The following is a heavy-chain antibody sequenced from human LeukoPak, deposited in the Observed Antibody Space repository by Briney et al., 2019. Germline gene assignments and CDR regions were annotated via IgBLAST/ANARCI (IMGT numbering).Heavy chain of an antibody. D-gene: IGHD2-15*01. CDR3: ARGSNQLGYCSGGSCPYGMDV. V-gene: IGHV4-34*01. J-gene: IGHJ6*02. CDR2: INHSGST. Sequence: PSETLSLTCAVYGGSFSGYYWSWIRQPPGKGLEWIGGINHSGSTNYNPSLKSRVTISVDTSKNQFSLKLSSVTAADTAVYYCARGSNQLGYCSGGSCPYGMDVWGQGTTVTVSS. CDR1: GGSFSGYY.